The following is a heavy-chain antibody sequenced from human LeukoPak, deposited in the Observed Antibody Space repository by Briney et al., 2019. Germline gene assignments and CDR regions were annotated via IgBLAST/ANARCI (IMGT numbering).Heavy chain of an antibody. Sequence: GGSLRLSCAASGFTFSSYWMNWARQAPGKGLEWVANIKQDGSEKYYVDSVKSRFTISRDNAKNSLYLQMNSLRAEDTAVYYCAREPHSTTVTTLINYYFDYWGQGTLVTVSS. CDR1: GFTFSSYW. CDR3: AREPHSTTVTTLINYYFDY. J-gene: IGHJ4*02. V-gene: IGHV3-7*01. CDR2: IKQDGSEK. D-gene: IGHD4-17*01.